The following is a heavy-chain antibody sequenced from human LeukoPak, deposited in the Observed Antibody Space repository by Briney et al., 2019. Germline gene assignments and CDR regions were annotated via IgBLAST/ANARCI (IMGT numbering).Heavy chain of an antibody. D-gene: IGHD2-2*02. J-gene: IGHJ4*02. CDR1: GFTFSSYA. CDR3: ARDLGIVVVPAAIDFDY. Sequence: PGGSLRLSCAASGFTFSSYAMSWVRQAPGKGLEWVSSISSSSSYIYYADSVKGRFTISRDNAKNSLYLQMNSLRAEDTAVYYCARDLGIVVVPAAIDFDYWGQGTLVTVSS. V-gene: IGHV3-21*01. CDR2: ISSSSSYI.